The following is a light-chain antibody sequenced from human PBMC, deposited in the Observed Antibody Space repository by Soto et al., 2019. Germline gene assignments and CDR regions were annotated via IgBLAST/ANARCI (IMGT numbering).Light chain of an antibody. CDR3: GSYTSSDTLDV. CDR2: DVS. Sequence: QSALTQPASVSGSPGQSITISCTGTSSDVGGSNYVSWYQQHPGKAPKLIIYDVSNRPSGVSNRFSGSKSGNTASLTISGLQAEDEADDYCGSYTSSDTLDVFGTGTKLTVL. CDR1: SSDVGGSNY. V-gene: IGLV2-14*01. J-gene: IGLJ1*01.